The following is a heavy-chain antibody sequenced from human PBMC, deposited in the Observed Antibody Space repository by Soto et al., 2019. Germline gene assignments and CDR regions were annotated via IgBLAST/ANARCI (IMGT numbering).Heavy chain of an antibody. CDR1: GFTFSSYA. V-gene: IGHV3-23*01. CDR3: AKDRVVAALYYYYGMDV. Sequence: PGGSLRLSCAASGFTFSSYAMSWVRQAPGKGLEWVSAISGSGGSTYYADSVKGRFTISRDNSKNTLYLQMNSLRAEDTAVYYCAKDRVVAALYYYYGMDVWCQGTTVTVSS. D-gene: IGHD2-15*01. J-gene: IGHJ6*02. CDR2: ISGSGGST.